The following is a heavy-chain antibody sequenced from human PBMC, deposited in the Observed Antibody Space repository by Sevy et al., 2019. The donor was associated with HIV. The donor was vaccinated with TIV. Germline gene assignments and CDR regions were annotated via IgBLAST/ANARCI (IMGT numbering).Heavy chain of an antibody. V-gene: IGHV4-34*01. J-gene: IGHJ6*02. Sequence: SETLSLTCAVYGGSFSGYYWSWIRQPPGKGLEWIGEINHSGSTNYYPSLKSRVTISVDTSKNQFSLKLSSVTAADTAVYYCARGSGPDGYYYGMDVWGQGTTVTVSS. CDR2: INHSGST. CDR1: GGSFSGYY. CDR3: ARGSGPDGYYYGMDV.